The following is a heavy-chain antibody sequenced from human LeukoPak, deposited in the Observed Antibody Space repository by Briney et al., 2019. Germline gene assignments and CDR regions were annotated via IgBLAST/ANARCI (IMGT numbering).Heavy chain of an antibody. CDR1: GYTFTTYY. CDR3: ARDSPAAIHSNWFDP. V-gene: IGHV1-46*01. CDR2: INPSGGST. D-gene: IGHD2-2*01. Sequence: ASVKVSCKASGYTFTTYYMHWVRQAPGQGLEWMGIINPSGGSTSYAQKFQGRVTMTRDTSTSTVYMELSSLRSEDTAVYYCARDSPAAIHSNWFDPWGQGTLVTVSS. J-gene: IGHJ5*02.